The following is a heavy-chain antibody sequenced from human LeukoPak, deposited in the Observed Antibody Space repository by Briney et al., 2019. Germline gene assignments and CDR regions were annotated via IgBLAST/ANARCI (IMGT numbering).Heavy chain of an antibody. J-gene: IGHJ4*02. CDR2: IYYSGST. Sequence: SETPSLTCTVSGGSISSYYWSWIRQPPGKGLEWIGYIYYSGSTNYNPSLKSRVTISVDTSKNQFSLKLSSVTAADTAVYYCATGSGSYLWSYWGQGTLVTVSS. CDR3: ATGSGSYLWSY. V-gene: IGHV4-59*01. CDR1: GGSISSYY. D-gene: IGHD3-10*01.